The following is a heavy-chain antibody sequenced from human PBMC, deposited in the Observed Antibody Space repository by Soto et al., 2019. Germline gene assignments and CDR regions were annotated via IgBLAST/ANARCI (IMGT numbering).Heavy chain of an antibody. Sequence: QVQLVESGGGVVQPGRSLRLSCAASGFTFSSYGMQWVRQAPGKGLEWVAVISYDGSNKYYADSVKGRFTISRDNSKNTLYLQMNSLRAEDTAVYYCAKDLVDIVATIHHYYYYYGMDVWGQGTTVTVSS. CDR3: AKDLVDIVATIHHYYYYYGMDV. D-gene: IGHD5-12*01. CDR1: GFTFSSYG. V-gene: IGHV3-30*18. CDR2: ISYDGSNK. J-gene: IGHJ6*02.